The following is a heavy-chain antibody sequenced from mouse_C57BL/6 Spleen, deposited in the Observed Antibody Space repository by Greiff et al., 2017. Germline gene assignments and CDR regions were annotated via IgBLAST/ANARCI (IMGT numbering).Heavy chain of an antibody. Sequence: QVQLQQSGAELVRPGASVTLSCKASGYTFTDYEMHWVKQTPVHGLEWIGAIDPETGGTAYNQKFKGKDILTADKSSSTAYMELRSLTSEDSAVYYCTTLYYGNFYYAMDYWGQGTSVTVSS. CDR1: GYTFTDYE. CDR2: IDPETGGT. V-gene: IGHV1-15*01. D-gene: IGHD2-1*01. CDR3: TTLYYGNFYYAMDY. J-gene: IGHJ4*01.